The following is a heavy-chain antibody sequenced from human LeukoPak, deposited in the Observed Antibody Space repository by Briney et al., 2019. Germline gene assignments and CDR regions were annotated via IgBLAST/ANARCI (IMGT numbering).Heavy chain of an antibody. CDR2: IKQDGTEM. CDR1: GFTFSNYW. Sequence: GGSLRLSCAASGFTFSNYWMDWVRQAPGKGLEWVANIKQDGTEMYYVDSVKGRFTISRDNAKNSLYLQMNSLRAEDTAVYYCSSSLDYCGQGTLVTVSS. V-gene: IGHV3-7*01. CDR3: SSSLDY. J-gene: IGHJ4*02. D-gene: IGHD1-1*01.